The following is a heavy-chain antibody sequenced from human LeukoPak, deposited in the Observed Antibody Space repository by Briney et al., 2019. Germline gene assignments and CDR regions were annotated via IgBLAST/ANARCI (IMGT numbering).Heavy chain of an antibody. CDR2: IYYSGST. V-gene: IGHV4-39*01. CDR1: GGSISSSSYY. D-gene: IGHD3-3*01. J-gene: IGHJ4*02. CDR3: ARTYYDFWSGYCY. Sequence: SETLSLTRTVSGGSISSSSYYWGWIRQPPGKGLEWIGSIYYSGSTYYNPSLKSRVTISVDTSKNQFSLKLSSVTAADTAVYYCARTYYDFWSGYCYWGQGTLVTVSS.